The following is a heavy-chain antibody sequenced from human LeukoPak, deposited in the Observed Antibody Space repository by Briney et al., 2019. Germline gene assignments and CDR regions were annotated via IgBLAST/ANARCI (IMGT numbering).Heavy chain of an antibody. CDR1: GGSISSSSYY. CDR2: IYYSGST. CDR3: ARGYERITIFARLFDY. D-gene: IGHD3-3*01. V-gene: IGHV4-39*01. Sequence: SETLSLTCTVSGGSISSSSYYWGWIRQPPGKGLEWIGSIYYSGSTYYNPSLKSRVTISVDTSKNQFSLKLSSVTAADTAAYYCARGYERITIFARLFDYWGQGTLVTASS. J-gene: IGHJ4*02.